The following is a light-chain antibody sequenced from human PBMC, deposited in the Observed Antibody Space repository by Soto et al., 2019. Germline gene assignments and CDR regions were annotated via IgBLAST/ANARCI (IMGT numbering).Light chain of an antibody. J-gene: IGLJ2*01. CDR3: CSYAGSVV. CDR2: EGS. V-gene: IGLV2-23*01. CDR1: SSDVGSYNL. Sequence: QSVLTQPASVSGSPGQSITISCTGTSSDVGSYNLVSWYQQYPGKAPKLMIYEGSKRPSGVSNRFSGSKSGNTASLTISGLQAEDEADYYCCSYAGSVVFGGGTKLTVL.